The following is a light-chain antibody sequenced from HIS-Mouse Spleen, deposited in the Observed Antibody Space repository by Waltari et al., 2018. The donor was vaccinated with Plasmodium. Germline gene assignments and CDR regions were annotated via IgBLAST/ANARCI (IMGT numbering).Light chain of an antibody. Sequence: QSALTQPPSASGSPGQSVTISCTGSSSDVGGYKYVSWYQQHPGKAPKLMIYEVSKRPSGAPCRFSGPKSGNPASLTVSGLQAEDEADYYCSSYAGSNNLVFGGGTKLTVL. J-gene: IGLJ2*01. CDR2: EVS. CDR3: SSYAGSNNLV. V-gene: IGLV2-8*01. CDR1: SSDVGGYKY.